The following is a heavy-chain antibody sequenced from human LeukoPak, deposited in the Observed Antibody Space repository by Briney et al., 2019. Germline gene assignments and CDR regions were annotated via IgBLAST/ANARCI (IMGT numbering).Heavy chain of an antibody. CDR1: GFTFSSYS. CDR2: ISGSGSVS. Sequence: GGSLRLSCAASGFTFSSYSMNWVRQAPGKGLECVSYISGSGSVSYYEDSVKGRFTISRDNDKNSLYLQMNSLRDEDTALYYCARDGGFGFLAAFDIWGQGTMVTVSS. J-gene: IGHJ3*02. CDR3: ARDGGFGFLAAFDI. D-gene: IGHD3-10*01. V-gene: IGHV3-48*02.